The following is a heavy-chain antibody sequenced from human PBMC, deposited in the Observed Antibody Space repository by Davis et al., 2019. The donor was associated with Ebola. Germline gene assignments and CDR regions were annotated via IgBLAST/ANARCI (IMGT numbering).Heavy chain of an antibody. CDR3: ARPIMITDLDS. J-gene: IGHJ5*01. CDR1: GYTFTSYA. V-gene: IGHV1-3*01. D-gene: IGHD3-16*01. Sequence: AASVKVSCKASGYTFTSYAMHWVRQAPGQRLEWMGWINAGNGNTKYSQKFQGRVTITRDTSASTAYMELTNLKSEDTGMYYCARPIMITDLDSWGQGTLVTVSS. CDR2: INAGNGNT.